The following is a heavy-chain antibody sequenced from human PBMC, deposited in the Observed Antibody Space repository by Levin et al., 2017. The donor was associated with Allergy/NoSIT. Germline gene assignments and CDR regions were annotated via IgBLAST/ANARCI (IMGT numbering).Heavy chain of an antibody. Sequence: GASVKVSCKASGGTFSSYAISWVRQAPGQGLEWMGGIIPIFGTANYAQKFQGRVTITADESTSTAYMELSSLRSEDTAVYYCAGSEDIVVVVAAFDYWGQGTLVTVSS. CDR2: IIPIFGTA. CDR1: GGTFSSYA. V-gene: IGHV1-69*13. CDR3: AGSEDIVVVVAAFDY. D-gene: IGHD2-15*01. J-gene: IGHJ4*02.